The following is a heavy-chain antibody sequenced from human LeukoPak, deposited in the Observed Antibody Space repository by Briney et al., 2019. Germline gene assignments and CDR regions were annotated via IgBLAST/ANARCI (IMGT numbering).Heavy chain of an antibody. Sequence: PSQTLSLTCAVSGGSISSGGYSWSWIRQPPGKGLEWIGYIYHSGSTYYNPSLKSRVTISVDRSKNQFSLKLSSVTAADTAVYYCAREMVNGNWFDPWGQGTLVTVSS. D-gene: IGHD2-8*01. CDR2: IYHSGST. CDR1: GGSISSGGYS. CDR3: AREMVNGNWFDP. V-gene: IGHV4-30-2*01. J-gene: IGHJ5*02.